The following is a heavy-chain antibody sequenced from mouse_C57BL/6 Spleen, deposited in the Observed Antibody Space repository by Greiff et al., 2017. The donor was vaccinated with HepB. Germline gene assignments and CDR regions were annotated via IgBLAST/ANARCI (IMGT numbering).Heavy chain of an antibody. CDR2: IDPSDSYT. D-gene: IGHD2-4*01. J-gene: IGHJ2*01. V-gene: IGHV1-59*01. CDR1: GYTFTSYW. CDR3: ARSYDYDGFDY. Sequence: QVQLQQSGAELVRPGTSVKLSCKASGYTFTSYWMHWVKQRPGQGLEWIGVIDPSDSYTNYNQKFKGKATLTVDTSSSTAYMQLSSLTSEDSAVYYCARSYDYDGFDYWGQGTTLTVSS.